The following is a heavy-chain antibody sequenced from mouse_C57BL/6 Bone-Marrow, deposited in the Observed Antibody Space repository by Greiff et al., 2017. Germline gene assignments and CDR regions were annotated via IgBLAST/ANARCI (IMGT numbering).Heavy chain of an antibody. CDR1: GYAFSSSW. V-gene: IGHV1-82*01. Sequence: QVQLQQSGPELVKPGASVKISCKASGYAFSSSWMNWVKQRPGKGLEWIGRIYPGDGDTNYNGKFKGKATLTADISSSTAYMQLSSLTSEDSAVYFCARDYGRNFDYWGQGTTLTVSS. J-gene: IGHJ2*01. CDR2: IYPGDGDT. CDR3: ARDYGRNFDY. D-gene: IGHD1-1*01.